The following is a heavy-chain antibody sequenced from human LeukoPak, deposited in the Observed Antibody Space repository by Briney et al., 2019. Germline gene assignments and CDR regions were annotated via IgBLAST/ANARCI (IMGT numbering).Heavy chain of an antibody. Sequence: KPSETLSLTCTVSGYSISSGYYWGWIRQPPGKGLEWIGSIYHSGSTYYNPSLKSRVTISVDTSKNHFSLKLSSVTAADTAVYHCARAMYYYDSSGFDAFDIWGQGTMVTVSS. CDR1: GYSISSGYY. V-gene: IGHV4-38-2*02. CDR3: ARAMYYYDSSGFDAFDI. CDR2: IYHSGST. D-gene: IGHD3-22*01. J-gene: IGHJ3*02.